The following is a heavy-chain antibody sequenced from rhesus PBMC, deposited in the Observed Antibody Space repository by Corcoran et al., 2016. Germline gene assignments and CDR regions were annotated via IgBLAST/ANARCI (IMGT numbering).Heavy chain of an antibody. D-gene: IGHD4-4*01. V-gene: IGHV4-160*01. CDR1: GGSISSNY. J-gene: IGHJ4*01. Sequence: QLQLQESGPGLVKPSETLSLTCAVSGGSISSNYWSWIRQPPGKGLEWIGYIYGCSGSTYYNPSLKSRVTISTDTSKNQFSLKLSSVPAADTAVYYCARASMVATTFDYWGQGVLVTVSS. CDR2: IYGCSGST. CDR3: ARASMVATTFDY.